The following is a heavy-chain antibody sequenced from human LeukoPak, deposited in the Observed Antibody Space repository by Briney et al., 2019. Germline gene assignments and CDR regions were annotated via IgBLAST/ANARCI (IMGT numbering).Heavy chain of an antibody. CDR1: GGTFSSFA. CDR2: ISAYNGNT. J-gene: IGHJ4*02. CDR3: AREFCSSSSCYTGGSFLEY. V-gene: IGHV1-18*01. Sequence: ASVKVSCKASGGTFSSFAISWVRQAPGQGLEWMGRISAYNGNTDYAQKVQGRVTMTTDTSTSAAYMELRSLTSDDAAVYYCAREFCSSSSCYTGGSFLEYWGQGTLVTVSS. D-gene: IGHD2-2*02.